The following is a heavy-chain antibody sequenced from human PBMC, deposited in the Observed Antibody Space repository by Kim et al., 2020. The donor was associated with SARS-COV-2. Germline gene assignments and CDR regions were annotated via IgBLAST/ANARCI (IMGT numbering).Heavy chain of an antibody. CDR2: IRSKAYGGTT. Sequence: GGSLRLSCTASGFTFGDYAMSWFRQAPGKGLEWVGFIRSKAYGGTTEYAASVKGRFTISRDDSKSIAYLQMNSLKTEDTAVYYCTRVSQTYYDILTGYSIGAFDIWGQGTMVTVSS. V-gene: IGHV3-49*03. D-gene: IGHD3-9*01. CDR3: TRVSQTYYDILTGYSIGAFDI. CDR1: GFTFGDYA. J-gene: IGHJ3*02.